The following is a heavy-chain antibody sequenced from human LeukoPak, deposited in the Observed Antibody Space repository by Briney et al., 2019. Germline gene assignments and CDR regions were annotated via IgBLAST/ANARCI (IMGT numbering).Heavy chain of an antibody. Sequence: SQTLSLTCATSGDSVSSNSVTWNWIRQSTSRGLEWLGRTYYRSTWYNDYAVSVRGRITVNPDTSKNQFSLHLNSVTPEDTAVYYCARRLTQYDCFDPWGQGILVTVSS. CDR1: GDSVSSNSVT. D-gene: IGHD2-2*01. V-gene: IGHV6-1*01. CDR3: ARRLTQYDCFDP. J-gene: IGHJ5*02. CDR2: TYYRSTWYN.